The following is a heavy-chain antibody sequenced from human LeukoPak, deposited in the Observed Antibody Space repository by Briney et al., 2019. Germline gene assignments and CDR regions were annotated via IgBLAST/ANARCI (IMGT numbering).Heavy chain of an antibody. CDR1: GFTFSSYA. CDR3: ARGLTIFGVVINGEVDY. Sequence: GGSLRLSCAASGFTFSSYAMHWVRQASGKGLEWVAVISYDGSNKYYADSVKGRFTISRDNSKNTLYLQMNSLRAEDTAVYYCARGLTIFGVVINGEVDYWGQGTLVTVSS. CDR2: ISYDGSNK. V-gene: IGHV3-30*01. J-gene: IGHJ4*02. D-gene: IGHD3-3*01.